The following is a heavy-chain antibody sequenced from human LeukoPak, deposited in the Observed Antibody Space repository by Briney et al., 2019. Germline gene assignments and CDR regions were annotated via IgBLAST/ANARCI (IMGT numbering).Heavy chain of an antibody. J-gene: IGHJ3*01. CDR2: ITGREGNK. CDR1: GFSFRKYS. V-gene: IGHV3-23*01. D-gene: IGHD2-2*03. CDR3: AKAIHYLDRWDAFDV. Sequence: GGSLRLSCVPCGFSFRKYSVRWVRQSPGRGVEGVSSITGREGNKYAPYSVKDRFTIYIDSSEETLHLHMDRQRAEGTPLFLCAKAIHYLDRWDAFDVWGRGTMVIVSS.